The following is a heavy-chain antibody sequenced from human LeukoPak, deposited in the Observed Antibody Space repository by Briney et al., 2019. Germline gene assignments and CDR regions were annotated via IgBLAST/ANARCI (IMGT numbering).Heavy chain of an antibody. CDR1: GFTFSSYG. V-gene: IGHV3-30*02. CDR3: AKDGSRDYYDSSGTYFDY. D-gene: IGHD3-22*01. Sequence: GGSLRLSCAAAGFTFSSYGMHWVRQAPGKGLEWVAFIRYDGSNKYYADSVKGRFTISRDNSKNTLYLQMNSLRAEDTAVYYCAKDGSRDYYDSSGTYFDYWGQGTLVTVSS. J-gene: IGHJ4*02. CDR2: IRYDGSNK.